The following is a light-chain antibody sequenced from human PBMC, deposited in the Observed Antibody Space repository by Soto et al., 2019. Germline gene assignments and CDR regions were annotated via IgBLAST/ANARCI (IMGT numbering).Light chain of an antibody. CDR3: NSYTGSGTFV. V-gene: IGLV2-18*02. Sequence: QSVLTQPPSVSGFPGQSVTISCTGTNRDVGNYNRVSWYQQPPGTAPKLILYEVNNRPSGVPDRFSGSKSGNTASLIISGLHTEDEADYYCNSYTGSGTFVFGGGTKLTVL. CDR1: NRDVGNYNR. J-gene: IGLJ2*01. CDR2: EVN.